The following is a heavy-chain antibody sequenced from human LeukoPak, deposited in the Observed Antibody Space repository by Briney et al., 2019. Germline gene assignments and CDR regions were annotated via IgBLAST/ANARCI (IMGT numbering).Heavy chain of an antibody. Sequence: SVKVSCKASGFTFHTSAMQWVRQTRGQRLEWIGWIVLGSGNTVYSHKFHDRVIITRDMSTSPVYMELDSLGSEDTAVYYCVAQRGAPLHVFWSTRLFDPWGQGTLVTVSS. V-gene: IGHV1-58*02. D-gene: IGHD3-3*01. CDR1: GFTFHTSA. CDR2: IVLGSGNT. CDR3: VAQRGAPLHVFWSTRLFDP. J-gene: IGHJ5*02.